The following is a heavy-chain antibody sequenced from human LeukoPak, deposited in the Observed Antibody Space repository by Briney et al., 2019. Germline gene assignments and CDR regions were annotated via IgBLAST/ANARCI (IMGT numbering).Heavy chain of an antibody. Sequence: ASAKVSCKASGYSFTSYGISWVRQAPGQGLEWMGWISAYNGNTNYAQKLQGRVTMTTDTSTSTAYMELSSLRSEDTAVYYCARSLGDYGGNSDAFDIWGQGTMVTVSS. D-gene: IGHD4-23*01. CDR1: GYSFTSYG. CDR3: ARSLGDYGGNSDAFDI. V-gene: IGHV1-18*01. J-gene: IGHJ3*02. CDR2: ISAYNGNT.